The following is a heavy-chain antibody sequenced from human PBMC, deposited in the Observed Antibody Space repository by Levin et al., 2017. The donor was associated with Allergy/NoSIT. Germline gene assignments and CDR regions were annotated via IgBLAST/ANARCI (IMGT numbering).Heavy chain of an antibody. CDR3: AKVRKRGGLVPVRLFYYYYMDV. J-gene: IGHJ6*03. CDR2: ISGSGGST. D-gene: IGHD1-1*01. CDR1: GFTFSSYA. Sequence: GGSLRLSCAASGFTFSSYAMSWVRQAPGKGLEWVSAISGSGGSTYYADSVKGRFTISRDNSKNTLYLQMNSLRAEDTAVYYCAKVRKRGGLVPVRLFYYYYMDVWGKGTTVTVSS. V-gene: IGHV3-23*01.